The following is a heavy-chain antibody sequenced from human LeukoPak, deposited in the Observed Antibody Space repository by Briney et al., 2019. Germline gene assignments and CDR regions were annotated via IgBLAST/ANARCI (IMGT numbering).Heavy chain of an antibody. CDR1: GFTFSSYA. CDR2: ISYDGSNK. Sequence: LPGGSLRLSCAASGFTFSSYAMHWVRQAPGKGLEWVAVISYDGSNKYYADSVKGRFTISRDNPKNTLYLQMNSLRAEDTAVYYCARNTGYSSGWYSHYYYYGMDVWGQGTTVTVSS. CDR3: ARNTGYSSGWYSHYYYYGMDV. V-gene: IGHV3-30-3*01. J-gene: IGHJ6*02. D-gene: IGHD6-19*01.